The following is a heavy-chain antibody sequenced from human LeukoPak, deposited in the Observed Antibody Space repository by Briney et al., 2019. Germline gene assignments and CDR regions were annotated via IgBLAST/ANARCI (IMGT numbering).Heavy chain of an antibody. D-gene: IGHD6-19*01. CDR3: AKVRQWLEPFDY. J-gene: IGHJ4*02. CDR1: GFTFTNYA. V-gene: IGHV3-23*01. Sequence: GGSVRLSCAASGFTFTNYAMSWVRQAPGKGLEWVSSISGNGGNAYYADSVKGRFTISRDNSKNTLSLQMNSLRAEDTAVYYCAKVRQWLEPFDYWGQGTLVTVSS. CDR2: ISGNGGNA.